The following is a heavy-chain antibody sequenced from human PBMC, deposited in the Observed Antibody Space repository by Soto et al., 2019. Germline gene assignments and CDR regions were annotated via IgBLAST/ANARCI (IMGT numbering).Heavy chain of an antibody. CDR2: ISYDGTNK. CDR3: ARDPKTSGGQHWAFNYFDS. V-gene: IGHV3-30-3*01. D-gene: IGHD7-27*01. J-gene: IGHJ4*02. Sequence: GGSLRLSCAASGFSFSSSPMHWVRQAPGKGPEWVALISYDGTNKFYADSVKGRFTISRDNSKSTLYLQVDSPRPEDAAVYYCARDPKTSGGQHWAFNYFDSWGQGTLVTVSS. CDR1: GFSFSSSP.